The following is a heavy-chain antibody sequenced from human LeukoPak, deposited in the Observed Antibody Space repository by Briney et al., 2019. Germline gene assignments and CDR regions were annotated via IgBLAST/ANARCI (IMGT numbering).Heavy chain of an antibody. CDR1: GFTFSSYE. CDR3: AELGITMIGGV. CDR2: IASSGSYR. J-gene: IGHJ6*04. Sequence: GGSLRLSCAASGFTFSSYEMNWVRQAPGRGLEWVASIASSGSYRYYADSVKGRFTISRDNAKNSLYLQMNSLRAEDTAVYYCAELGITMIGGVWGKGTTVTISS. D-gene: IGHD3-10*02. V-gene: IGHV3-48*03.